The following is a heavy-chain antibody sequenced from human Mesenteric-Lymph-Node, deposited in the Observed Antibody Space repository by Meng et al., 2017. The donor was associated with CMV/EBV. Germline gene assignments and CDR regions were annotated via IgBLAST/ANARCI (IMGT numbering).Heavy chain of an antibody. CDR2: IWYDGSNK. CDR3: VKKAWQRLGQREGHYFDS. D-gene: IGHD6-25*01. J-gene: IGHJ4*02. V-gene: IGHV3-33*06. Sequence: GGSLRLSCAASGFTFSSYGMHWVRQAPGKGLEWVAVIWYDGSNKDYADSVKGRFTISRDNSKNTVSLQMNSLRAEDTAVYYCVKKAWQRLGQREGHYFDSWGQGTLVTVSS. CDR1: GFTFSSYG.